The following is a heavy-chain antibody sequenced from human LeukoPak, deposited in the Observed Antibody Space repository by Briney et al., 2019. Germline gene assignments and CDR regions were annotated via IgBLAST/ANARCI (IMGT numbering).Heavy chain of an antibody. V-gene: IGHV4-39*07. CDR2: IYYSGST. CDR3: ARDGGPVLLWFGEPDKPYYFDY. J-gene: IGHJ4*02. D-gene: IGHD3-10*01. Sequence: PSETLSLTCTVSGGSISSSSYYWGWIRQPPGKGLEWIGSIYYSGSTYYNPSLKSRVTISVDTSKNQFSLKLSSVTAADTAVYYCARDGGPVLLWFGEPDKPYYFDYWGQGTLVTVSS. CDR1: GGSISSSSYY.